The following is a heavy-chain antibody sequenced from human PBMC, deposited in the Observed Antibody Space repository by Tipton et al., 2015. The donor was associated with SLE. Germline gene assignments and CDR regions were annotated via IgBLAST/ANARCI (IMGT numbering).Heavy chain of an antibody. D-gene: IGHD1-14*01. CDR2: INHSGST. CDR3: ARGPDNRNYFDY. J-gene: IGHJ4*02. CDR1: GGSFSGYY. V-gene: IGHV4-34*01. Sequence: TLSLTCAVYGGSFSGYYWSWIRQPTGKGLEWIGEINHSGSTNYNPSLKSRATISVDTSKNQFSLKLSSVTAADTAVYYCARGPDNRNYFDYWGQGTLVTVSS.